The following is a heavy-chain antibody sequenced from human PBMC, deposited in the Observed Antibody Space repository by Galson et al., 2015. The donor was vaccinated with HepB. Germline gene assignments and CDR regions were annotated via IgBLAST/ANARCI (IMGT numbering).Heavy chain of an antibody. J-gene: IGHJ4*02. CDR3: ARDAAVSADY. Sequence: SVKVSCKAFGYTFTGYYMHWVRQAPGQGLEWMGRIDPKSGGTIYAQKFQGRVTVTRDTSISTAYMELSGLRSDDTAVYYCARDAAVSADYWGQGTLVTVSS. V-gene: IGHV1-2*06. CDR1: GYTFTGYY. CDR2: IDPKSGGT. D-gene: IGHD6-19*01.